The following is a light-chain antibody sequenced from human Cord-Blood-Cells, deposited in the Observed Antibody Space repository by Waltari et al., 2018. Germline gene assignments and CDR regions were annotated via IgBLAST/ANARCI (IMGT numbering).Light chain of an antibody. V-gene: IGKV1-39*01. Sequence: DIQMTQTPSSLSSSVGDRVTTTSRARQSISSRLNWYQQKPGKAPKLLIYAASSLQRGVPSRVSGSGSGTDFTFAISGRRPEDFATYDCQPRYSTPVTFGGGPKVEIK. J-gene: IGKJ4*02. CDR1: QSISSR. CDR2: AAS. CDR3: QPRYSTPVT.